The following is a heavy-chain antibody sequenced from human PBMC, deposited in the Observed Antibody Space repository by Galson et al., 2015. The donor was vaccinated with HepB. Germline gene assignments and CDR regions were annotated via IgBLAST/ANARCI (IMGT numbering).Heavy chain of an antibody. Sequence: SVKVSCKASGYTFTGYYMHWVRQAPGQGLEWMGWINPNSGGTSYAQKFQGRVTMTRDTSISTAYMELSRLRSDDTAVYYCARNIVGAETLITDYWGQGTLVTVSS. V-gene: IGHV1-2*02. J-gene: IGHJ4*02. CDR1: GYTFTGYY. D-gene: IGHD1-26*01. CDR3: ARNIVGAETLITDY. CDR2: INPNSGGT.